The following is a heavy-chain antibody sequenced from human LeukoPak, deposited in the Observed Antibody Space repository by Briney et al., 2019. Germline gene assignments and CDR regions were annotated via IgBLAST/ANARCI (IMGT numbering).Heavy chain of an antibody. CDR1: GGSISSGSYY. J-gene: IGHJ4*02. D-gene: IGHD2-2*01. V-gene: IGHV4-30-2*01. CDR2: IYYSGST. Sequence: SETLSLTCTVSGGSISSGSYYWSWLRQPPGQGLEWIANIYYSGSTYYNPSLRGRVTISIDGSKNQFSLTLTSVTAADTAVYYCARDRDPTSFYYFDFWGQGSLVTVSS. CDR3: ARDRDPTSFYYFDF.